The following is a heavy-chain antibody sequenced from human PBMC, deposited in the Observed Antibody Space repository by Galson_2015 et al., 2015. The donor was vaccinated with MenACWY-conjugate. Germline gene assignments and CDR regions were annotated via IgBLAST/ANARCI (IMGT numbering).Heavy chain of an antibody. J-gene: IGHJ6*02. CDR1: GDSVSSNSAA. V-gene: IGHV6-1*01. Sequence: CAISGDSVSSNSAAWNWIRQSPSRGLEWLGRTYYRSKWYNDYAVSVKSRITINPDTSKNQFSLQLNSVTPEDTAVYYCARVFRIAAAMDYYYYGMDAWGQGTTVTVSS. CDR2: TYYRSKWYN. D-gene: IGHD6-13*01. CDR3: ARVFRIAAAMDYYYYGMDA.